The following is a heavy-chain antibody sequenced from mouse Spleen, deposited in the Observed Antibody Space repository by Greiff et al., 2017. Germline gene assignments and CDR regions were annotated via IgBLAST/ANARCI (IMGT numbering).Heavy chain of an antibody. J-gene: IGHJ3*01. CDR1: GFNIKDDY. V-gene: IGHV14-4*01. Sequence: VQLQQSGAELVRPGASVKLSCTASGFNIKDDYMHWVKQRPEQGLEWIGWIDPENGDTEYASKFQGKATITADTSSNTAYLQLSSLTSEDTAVYYCITLNRYEAYWGQGTLVTVSA. CDR3: ITLNRYEAY. D-gene: IGHD2-14*01. CDR2: IDPENGDT.